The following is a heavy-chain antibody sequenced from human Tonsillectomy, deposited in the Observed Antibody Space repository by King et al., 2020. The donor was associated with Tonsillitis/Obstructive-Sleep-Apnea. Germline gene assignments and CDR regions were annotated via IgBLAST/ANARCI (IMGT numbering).Heavy chain of an antibody. J-gene: IGHJ6*03. V-gene: IGHV1-46*01. CDR1: GYTFPSHY. D-gene: IGHD2-8*01. CDR2: INPSGFT. CDR3: AGGGRCTNGVCFFMDV. Sequence: QLVQSGAEMKEPGASVKVSCKASGYTFPSHYMHWVRQAPGQGLEWMGIINPSGFTRYAQKFQGRVTATRDTSTNTVSMELSSLRFEDTAVYYCAGGGRCTNGVCFFMDVWGKGTTVTVSS.